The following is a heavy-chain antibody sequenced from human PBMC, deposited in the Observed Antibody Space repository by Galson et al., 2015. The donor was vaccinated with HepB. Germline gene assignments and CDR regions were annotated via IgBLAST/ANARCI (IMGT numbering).Heavy chain of an antibody. V-gene: IGHV1-8*01. Sequence: SVKVSCAASGYTFTNYDINWVRQASGKGLEWVGWINPGSGNTGYAQKFQGRVTMTRNTSISTAYLDLSSLRSGDTAVYYCARGRYCTTGACPYYVDNWGQGSLVTVSS. CDR2: INPGSGNT. D-gene: IGHD2-8*01. J-gene: IGHJ4*02. CDR1: GYTFTNYD. CDR3: ARGRYCTTGACPYYVDN.